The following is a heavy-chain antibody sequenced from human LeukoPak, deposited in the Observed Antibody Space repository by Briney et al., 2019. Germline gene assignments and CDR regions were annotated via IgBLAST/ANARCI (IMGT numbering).Heavy chain of an antibody. CDR3: VRDMDRGQWLIRPYN. Sequence: ASVKVSCRTSGYIFIGYYMHWVRQAPGQGLECMGWIDPKSGGTKYAQKFQGRVTMTRDMSISTAYMDLRRLTSDDTALYYCVRDMDRGQWLIRPYNWGQGTLVTVSS. CDR2: IDPKSGGT. D-gene: IGHD6-19*01. V-gene: IGHV1-2*02. CDR1: GYIFIGYY. J-gene: IGHJ4*02.